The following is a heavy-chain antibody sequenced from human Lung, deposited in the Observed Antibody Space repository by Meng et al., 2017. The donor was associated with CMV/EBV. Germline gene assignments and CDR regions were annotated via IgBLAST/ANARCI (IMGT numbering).Heavy chain of an antibody. J-gene: IGHJ6*02. CDR2: INPSGGST. V-gene: IGHV1-46*01. Sequence: SVKVSXKASGYTFTSYYMHWVRQAPGQGLEWMGIINPSGGSTSYAQKFQGRVTMTRDTSTSTVYMELSSLRSEDTAVYYCARDLAAAGTGSGWDYYYYGMDVWGQGXTVTVSS. D-gene: IGHD6-13*01. CDR3: ARDLAAAGTGSGWDYYYYGMDV. CDR1: GYTFTSYY.